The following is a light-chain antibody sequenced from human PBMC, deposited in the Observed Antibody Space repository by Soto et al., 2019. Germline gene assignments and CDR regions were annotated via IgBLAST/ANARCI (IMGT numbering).Light chain of an antibody. CDR1: QSVNDY. V-gene: IGKV1-39*01. J-gene: IGKJ2*01. CDR2: AAS. CDR3: QQSFSTPYI. Sequence: DFQVTQSPSSLSASVGDTVTITCRASQSVNDYLNWYQQKPGKAPRLLIYAASTLQIGVPSRFTGSGFGTDFSLTITSLHPEDFATYYCQQSFSTPYIFGQGTKLEIK.